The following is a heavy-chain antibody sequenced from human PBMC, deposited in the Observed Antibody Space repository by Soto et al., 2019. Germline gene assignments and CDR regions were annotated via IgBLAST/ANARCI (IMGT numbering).Heavy chain of an antibody. CDR1: GGSVSSYQ. CDR3: ARDGVGPFDY. D-gene: IGHD1-26*01. V-gene: IGHV4-59*02. Sequence: SETLSLTCTISGGSVSSYQWSWIRQPPGKGLEWIGLTSYSGNTVYDPSLKSRVAFSVDTSKNHFSLTLTSVTAADTAVYYCARDGVGPFDYWGQGTLVTVSS. J-gene: IGHJ4*02. CDR2: TSYSGNT.